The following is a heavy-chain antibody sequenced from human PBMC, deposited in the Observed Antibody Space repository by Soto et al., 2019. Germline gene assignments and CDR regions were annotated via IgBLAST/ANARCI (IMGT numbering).Heavy chain of an antibody. Sequence: EAQLVESGGGLIQPGGSLRLSCAASGFTVSSDHMSWVRQAPGQGLEWVAGFYGDGATSYADSAKGRFTISIDNSKNTLSLQMNRLRAEDTAHYYCVRLSGGPRYWGQGTLVTVSS. D-gene: IGHD3-10*01. CDR2: FYGDGAT. V-gene: IGHV3-53*01. CDR1: GFTVSSDH. CDR3: VRLSGGPRY. J-gene: IGHJ4*02.